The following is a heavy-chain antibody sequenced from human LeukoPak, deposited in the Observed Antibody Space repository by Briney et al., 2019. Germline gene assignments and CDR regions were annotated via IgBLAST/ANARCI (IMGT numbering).Heavy chain of an antibody. J-gene: IGHJ4*02. V-gene: IGHV3-7*01. CDR1: GFRFSDYW. D-gene: IGHD2-21*02. CDR2: IKEDGAEK. Sequence: GGSLRLSCAASGFRFSDYWMSWVRQAPGKGLEWVANIKEDGAEKYYVGSVKGRFTIFRDNAKHSLHLQMNGLRVEDTAVYYCASGVTEFDYWGQGTLVTVSS. CDR3: ASGVTEFDY.